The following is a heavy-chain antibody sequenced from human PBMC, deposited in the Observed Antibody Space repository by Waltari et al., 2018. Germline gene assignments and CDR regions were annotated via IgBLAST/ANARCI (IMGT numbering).Heavy chain of an antibody. J-gene: IGHJ4*02. D-gene: IGHD5-12*01. V-gene: IGHV4-39*01. CDR2: IYYSGST. CDR1: GGSISSSSYY. Sequence: QLQLQESGPGLVKPSETLSLTCTVSGGSISSSSYYWGWIRQPPGKGLELIGSIYYSGSTYYTPSLKSRVTISVDTSKNQFSLKLTSVTAADTAVYYCARHEIVAAFDYWGQGTLVTVSS. CDR3: ARHEIVAAFDY.